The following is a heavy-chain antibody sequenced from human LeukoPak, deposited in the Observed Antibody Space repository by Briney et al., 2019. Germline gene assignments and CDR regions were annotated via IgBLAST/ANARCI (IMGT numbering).Heavy chain of an antibody. CDR1: GASISSGAYH. CDR3: ATYYGSQGGSGS. Sequence: SETLSLTCTVSGASISSGAYHWSWIRQAPGKGLEWIGHSGTTSYNPSLNGRVSISVATSKNQFSLRLTSVTAADTAVYFCATYYGSQGGSGSWGQGTRVTVSS. J-gene: IGHJ5*02. V-gene: IGHV4-30-4*01. CDR2: SGTT. D-gene: IGHD3-10*01.